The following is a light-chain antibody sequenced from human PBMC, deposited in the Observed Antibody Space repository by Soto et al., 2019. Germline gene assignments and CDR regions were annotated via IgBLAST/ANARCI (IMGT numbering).Light chain of an antibody. V-gene: IGLV2-14*01. Sequence: QSALTQPASVSGSPGQSITISCTGTNSDVGGYNYVSWYQQHPGKAPKVMIYEVSNRPSGVSNRFSGSKSGNTASLTISGLQAEDEADYYCSSYKSSSFWVFGGGTKVTVL. CDR3: SSYKSSSFWV. CDR1: NSDVGGYNY. J-gene: IGLJ3*02. CDR2: EVS.